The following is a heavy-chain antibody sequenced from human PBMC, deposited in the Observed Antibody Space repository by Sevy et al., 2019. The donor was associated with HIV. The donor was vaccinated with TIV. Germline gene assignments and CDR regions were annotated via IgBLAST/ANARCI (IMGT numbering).Heavy chain of an antibody. CDR3: ARARFLGWLLSNWFDP. J-gene: IGHJ5*02. Sequence: SETLSLTCTVSGGSISSGGYYWSWIRQHPGKGLEWIGYIYYSGSTYYNPSLKSRVTISVDTSKNQFSLKLSSVTAADTVVYYCARARFLGWLLSNWFDPWGQGTLVTVSS. CDR2: IYYSGST. D-gene: IGHD3-3*01. V-gene: IGHV4-31*03. CDR1: GGSISSGGYY.